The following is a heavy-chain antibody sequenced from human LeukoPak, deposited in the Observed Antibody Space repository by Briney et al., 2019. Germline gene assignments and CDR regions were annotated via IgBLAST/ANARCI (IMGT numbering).Heavy chain of an antibody. V-gene: IGHV3-21*05. CDR1: GFTFDNYR. D-gene: IGHD4/OR15-4a*01. CDR3: ARDKDLGAYPRDFGMDV. CDR2: ISTSSSDI. J-gene: IGHJ6*02. Sequence: GGSLRLSCAASGFTFDNYRMNWVRQAPGKGLEWVSYISTSSSDIVYSDSVKGRFTISRDNAKNSLYLQMNSLRAEDTAVYFCARDKDLGAYPRDFGMDVWGQGTTVTVSS.